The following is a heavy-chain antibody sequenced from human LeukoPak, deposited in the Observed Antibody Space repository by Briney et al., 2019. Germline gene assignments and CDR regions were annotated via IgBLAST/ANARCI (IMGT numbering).Heavy chain of an antibody. J-gene: IGHJ4*02. CDR3: AKDWGFTIRDGGMFGH. CDR1: GFSFTSYA. CDR2: ISGRGGDR. Sequence: GRSLSLLCVGSGFSFTSYAMKRVRQVPGKGLEWVSGISGRGGDRHDAESVRGRFTISRDDSKNTLYLQMNSLRVEDTAIYYCAKDWGFTIRDGGMFGHWGQGILVTVSS. V-gene: IGHV3-23*01. D-gene: IGHD5-24*01.